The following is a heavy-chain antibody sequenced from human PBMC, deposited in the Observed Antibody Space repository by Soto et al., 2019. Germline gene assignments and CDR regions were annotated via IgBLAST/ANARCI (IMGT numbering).Heavy chain of an antibody. CDR3: ARRYCSDSYCSYFDY. CDR1: GGSVSGYF. D-gene: IGHD2-15*01. Sequence: SETLSLTCAVYGGSVSGYFWSWIRQPPGKGLEWIGEINHSGTTSYSPSLDSRVTTSVDTSKNQFSLRLSSVTAADTAIYYCARRYCSDSYCSYFDYWGRGTLVTVS. J-gene: IGHJ4*02. V-gene: IGHV4-34*01. CDR2: INHSGTT.